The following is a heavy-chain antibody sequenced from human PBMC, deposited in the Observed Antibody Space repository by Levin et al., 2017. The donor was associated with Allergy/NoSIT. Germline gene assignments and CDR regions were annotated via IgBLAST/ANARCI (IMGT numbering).Heavy chain of an antibody. CDR1: GFSVSQTY. V-gene: IGHV3-53*05. Sequence: QSGGSLRLSCAASGFSVSQTYMTWVRRAPGRGLEWVSVIYSGGSTLYADSVKGRFTISRDNSRNTLFLQMNNLRAEDSAVYFCGLQWLIAFDMWGQGTMVTVSS. J-gene: IGHJ3*02. CDR2: IYSGGST. D-gene: IGHD6-19*01. CDR3: GLQWLIAFDM.